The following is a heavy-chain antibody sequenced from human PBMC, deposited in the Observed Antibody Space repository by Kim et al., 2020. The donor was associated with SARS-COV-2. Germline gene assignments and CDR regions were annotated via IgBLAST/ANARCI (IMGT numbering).Heavy chain of an antibody. CDR1: GYSFTTFW. CDR2: IYPRDSDT. CDR3: AKYSPVSAAVF. Sequence: GESLKISCTASGYSFTTFWIGWVRQMPGKRLEWMGTIYPRDSDTRYSPSFQGQVTISADRSINTAYLQWSSLKASDTAIYYCAKYSPVSAAVFWGQGTLV. V-gene: IGHV5-51*01. J-gene: IGHJ4*02. D-gene: IGHD2-2*01.